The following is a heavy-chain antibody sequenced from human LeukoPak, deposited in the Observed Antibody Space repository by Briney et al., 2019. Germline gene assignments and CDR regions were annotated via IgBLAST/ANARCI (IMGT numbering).Heavy chain of an antibody. V-gene: IGHV1-18*01. D-gene: IGHD6-19*01. CDR1: GYTFNTYG. J-gene: IGHJ5*02. Sequence: TSVNVSCKASGYTFNTYGISWVRQASGQGLEWMGWISVYNGNTNYAQKLQGRVTMTTDTSTNTAYMDLRSLRSDDTAVYYCARDGQYTSGWYVHWGQGTLVTVSS. CDR2: ISVYNGNT. CDR3: ARDGQYTSGWYVH.